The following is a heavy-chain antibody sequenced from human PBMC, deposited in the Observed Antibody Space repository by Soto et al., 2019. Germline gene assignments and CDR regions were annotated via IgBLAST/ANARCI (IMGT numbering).Heavy chain of an antibody. D-gene: IGHD6-13*01. CDR3: ASLPGTGIAAAGSGRGWFDP. CDR2: INHSGST. J-gene: IGHJ5*02. V-gene: IGHV4-34*01. Sequence: SDTLSLTCAVYGGSFSGYYWSWIRQPPGKGLEWIGEINHSGSTNYNPSLKSRVTISVDTSKNQFSLKLSSVTAADTAVYYCASLPGTGIAAAGSGRGWFDPWGQGTLVTVSS. CDR1: GGSFSGYY.